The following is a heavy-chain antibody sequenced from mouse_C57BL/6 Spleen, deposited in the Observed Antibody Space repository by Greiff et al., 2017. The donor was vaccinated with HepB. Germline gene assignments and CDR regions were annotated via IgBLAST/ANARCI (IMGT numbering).Heavy chain of an antibody. CDR1: GYSITSGYY. J-gene: IGHJ2*01. Sequence: EVQLQQSGPGLVKPSQSLSLTCSVTGYSITSGYYWNWIRQFPGNKLEWMGYISYDGSNNYNPSLKNRISITRDTSKNQFFLKLNSVTTEDTATYYCARGGLRVFFDYWGQGTTLTVSS. CDR3: ARGGLRVFFDY. D-gene: IGHD1-1*01. CDR2: ISYDGSN. V-gene: IGHV3-6*01.